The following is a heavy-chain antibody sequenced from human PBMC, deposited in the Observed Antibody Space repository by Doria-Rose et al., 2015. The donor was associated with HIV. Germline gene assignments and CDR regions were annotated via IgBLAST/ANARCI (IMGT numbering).Heavy chain of an antibody. CDR2: TNPNSGAT. Sequence: AYYMNWVRQAPGQGPEWMGWTNPNSGATKYAQKFQGRVTMTRDTSTSTAYMELSGLTSDDTAVYFCTRARAVASFDYWGQGALVTVSS. V-gene: IGHV1-2*02. D-gene: IGHD2-15*01. J-gene: IGHJ4*02. CDR1: AYY. CDR3: TRARAVASFDY.